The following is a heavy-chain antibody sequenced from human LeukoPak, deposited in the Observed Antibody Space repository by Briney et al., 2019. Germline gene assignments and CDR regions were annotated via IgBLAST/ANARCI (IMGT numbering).Heavy chain of an antibody. CDR3: ASSGSYRFDY. V-gene: IGHV3-74*01. Sequence: GGSLRLSCAASGFTFSGYWMHWVRQAPGKGLVWVSLINHDGSDTNYADSVKGRFTISRDNAKNTLYLRMNSLRAEDTAVYYCASSGSYRFDYWGQGTLVTVSS. CDR1: GFTFSGYW. D-gene: IGHD1-26*01. J-gene: IGHJ4*02. CDR2: INHDGSDT.